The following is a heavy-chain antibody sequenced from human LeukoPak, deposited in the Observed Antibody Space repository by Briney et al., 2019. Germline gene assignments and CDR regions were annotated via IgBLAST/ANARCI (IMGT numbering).Heavy chain of an antibody. J-gene: IGHJ6*02. CDR2: INSDGSST. CDR1: GFTFSSYW. CDR3: ARDGRYFDWLLNTYYYYGMDV. V-gene: IGHV3-74*01. Sequence: GGSLRLSCAASGFTFSSYWMRWVRQAPGKGLVWVSRINSDGSSTSYADSVKGRFTISRDNAMNTLYLQMNSLRAADTAVYYCARDGRYFDWLLNTYYYYGMDVWGQGTTVTVSS. D-gene: IGHD3-9*01.